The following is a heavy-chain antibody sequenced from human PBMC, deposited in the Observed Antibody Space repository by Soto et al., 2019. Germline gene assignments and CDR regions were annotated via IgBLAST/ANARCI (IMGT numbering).Heavy chain of an antibody. D-gene: IGHD6-6*01. Sequence: ASVKVSCKASGYTFTGYYMHWVRQALGQGLEWMGWINPNSGGTNYAQKFQGWVTMTRDTSISTAYMELSRLRSDDTAVYYCARESQAARTEPFDYWGQGTLVTVSS. CDR1: GYTFTGYY. CDR2: INPNSGGT. J-gene: IGHJ4*02. V-gene: IGHV1-2*04. CDR3: ARESQAARTEPFDY.